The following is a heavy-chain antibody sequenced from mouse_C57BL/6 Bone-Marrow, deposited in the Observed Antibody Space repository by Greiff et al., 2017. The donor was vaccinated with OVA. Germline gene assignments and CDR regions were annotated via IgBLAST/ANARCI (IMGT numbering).Heavy chain of an antibody. CDR2: IDPSDSYT. CDR3: ARGYYYGSSYVWYFDV. CDR1: GYTFTSYW. D-gene: IGHD1-1*01. J-gene: IGHJ1*03. V-gene: IGHV1-50*01. Sequence: VKLQQPGAELVKPGASVKLSCKASGYTFTSYWMQWVKQRPGQGLEWIGEIDPSDSYTNYNQKFKGKATLTVDTSSSTAYMQLSSLTSEDSAVYYCARGYYYGSSYVWYFDVWGTGTTVTVSS.